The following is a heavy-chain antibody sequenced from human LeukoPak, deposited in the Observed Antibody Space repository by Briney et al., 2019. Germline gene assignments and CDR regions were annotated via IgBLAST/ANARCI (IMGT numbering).Heavy chain of an antibody. CDR2: IYHSGST. Sequence: SETLSLTCTVSGYSISSGYYWGWIRQPPGKGLEWIGSIYHSGSTYYNPSLKSRVTISVDTSKNQFSLKLSSVTAADSAVYYCARGLYEYYYYYGMDVWGQGTTVTVSS. V-gene: IGHV4-38-2*02. CDR3: ARGLYEYYYYYGMDV. D-gene: IGHD3-3*01. J-gene: IGHJ6*02. CDR1: GYSISSGYY.